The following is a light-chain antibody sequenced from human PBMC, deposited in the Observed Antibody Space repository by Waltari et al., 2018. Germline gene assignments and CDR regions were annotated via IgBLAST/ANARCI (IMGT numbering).Light chain of an antibody. Sequence: EIVMTQSPATLSVSPRERATLSCRASQSVSSDLAWFQQKPGQAPRLLISRVSLRASGIPARFSGTGSGTEFTLTINSLQSEDFAVYYCQQYNKWPRTFGQGTKVEIK. V-gene: IGKV3-15*01. J-gene: IGKJ1*01. CDR1: QSVSSD. CDR3: QQYNKWPRT. CDR2: RVS.